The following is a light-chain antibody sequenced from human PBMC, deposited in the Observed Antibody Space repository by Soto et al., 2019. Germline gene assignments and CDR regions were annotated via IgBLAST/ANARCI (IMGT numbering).Light chain of an antibody. CDR1: QGVSNS. J-gene: IGKJ1*01. Sequence: AIQLTQSPSSLSASVGDRVTITCRASQGVSNSLAWYQQKPGKAPKLLMYLASTLQFGVPPRFSGSGSGTNFTLTISSLQPEDSATYYCQQYYTFSRTFGQGTKVDIK. CDR3: QQYYTFSRT. CDR2: LAS. V-gene: IGKV1-13*02.